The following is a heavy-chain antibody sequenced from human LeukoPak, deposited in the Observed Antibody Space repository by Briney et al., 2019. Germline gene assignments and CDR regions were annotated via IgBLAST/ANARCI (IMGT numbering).Heavy chain of an antibody. CDR2: IYYSGST. J-gene: IGHJ3*02. CDR3: ARRVSMVRGVTIRIRTFDI. Sequence: SETLSLTCTVSGASVSSSSYYWGWIRQPPGKGLEWIGTIYYSGSTYYNPSLKSRVTISVDSSKNQFFLKLSSVTAADTAVYYCARRVSMVRGVTIRIRTFDIWGQGTMVTVSS. V-gene: IGHV4-39*01. CDR1: GASVSSSSYY. D-gene: IGHD3-10*01.